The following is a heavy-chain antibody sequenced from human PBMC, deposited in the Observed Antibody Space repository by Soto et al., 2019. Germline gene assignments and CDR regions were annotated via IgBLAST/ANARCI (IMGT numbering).Heavy chain of an antibody. V-gene: IGHV4-59*01. D-gene: IGHD6-19*01. J-gene: IGHJ6*02. CDR1: GGSISSYY. CDR2: IYYSGST. Sequence: SETMSLTCTVSGGSISSYYWSWIRQPPGKGLEWIGYIYYSGSTNYNPSLKSRVTISVDTSKNQFSLKLSSVTAADTAVYYCARDTSYSSGWYGNYYYYGMDVWGQGTTVTVSS. CDR3: ARDTSYSSGWYGNYYYYGMDV.